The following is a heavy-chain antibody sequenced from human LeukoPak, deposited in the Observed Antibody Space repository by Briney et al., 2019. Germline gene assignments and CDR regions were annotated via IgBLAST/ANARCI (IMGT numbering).Heavy chain of an antibody. CDR3: ARAKIAAAGTGAFDV. D-gene: IGHD6-13*01. J-gene: IGHJ3*01. Sequence: GSLRLSCAASGFTFSSYAMTWVRQAPGKGLEWVSAFSATDGSAQYAESVEGRFTISRDNSKNTLFLQMNSLGAEDTAVYYCARAKIAAAGTGAFDVWGQGTLDTVSS. CDR2: FSATDGSA. V-gene: IGHV3-23*01. CDR1: GFTFSSYA.